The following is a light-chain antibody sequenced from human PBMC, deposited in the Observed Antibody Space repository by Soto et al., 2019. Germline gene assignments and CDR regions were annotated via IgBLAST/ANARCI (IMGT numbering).Light chain of an antibody. V-gene: IGKV1-5*03. Sequence: DIQMTQSPPTLPASVGDRVTISCRASQSISSWLAWYQQKPGKAPKLLIYKASTLESGVPSRFSGSGSGTEFTLTISSLQPDDFATYYCQQYNTYSWTFGQGTKVDIK. J-gene: IGKJ1*01. CDR3: QQYNTYSWT. CDR2: KAS. CDR1: QSISSW.